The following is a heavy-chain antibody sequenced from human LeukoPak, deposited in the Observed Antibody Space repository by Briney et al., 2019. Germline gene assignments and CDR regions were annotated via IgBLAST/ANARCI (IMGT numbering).Heavy chain of an antibody. V-gene: IGHV3-30*02. J-gene: IGHJ3*02. CDR1: GFNFNYYG. D-gene: IGHD6-13*01. CDR3: AKGLHSSSWNDAFDI. CDR2: IRYDGSNK. Sequence: PGGSLRLSCAASGFNFNYYGIHWVRQAPGKGLEWVAFIRYDGSNKYYADSVKGRFTISRDNSENTLYMQMNSLRVEDTAVYYCAKGLHSSSWNDAFDIWGQGTTVTVSS.